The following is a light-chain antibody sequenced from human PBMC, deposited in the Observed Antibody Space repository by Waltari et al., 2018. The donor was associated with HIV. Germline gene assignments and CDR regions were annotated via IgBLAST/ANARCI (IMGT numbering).Light chain of an antibody. CDR2: RNN. J-gene: IGLJ3*02. V-gene: IGLV1-47*01. CDR1: SPHSGSNY. Sequence: QSVLTQPPSASGTPGQRVTIPCSGSSPHSGSNYVYWYQQLPGTAPKLLIYRNNQRPSGVPDRFSGSKSGTSASLAISGLRSEDEADYYCAAWDDSLSGLVFGGGTKLTVL. CDR3: AAWDDSLSGLV.